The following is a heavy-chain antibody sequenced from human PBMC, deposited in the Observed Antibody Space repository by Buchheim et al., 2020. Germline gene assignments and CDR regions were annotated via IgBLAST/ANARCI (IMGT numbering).Heavy chain of an antibody. CDR1: GGSISTSGYY. V-gene: IGHV4-30-4*08. D-gene: IGHD2-2*01. Sequence: QVLLQESGPGLVKPSQTLSLTCNVSGGSISTSGYYWTWIRQPPGKGLEWIGYIYYSGSTYYNPSLKRRVTISVDTSKNQFSLKLSSVTAADTAVYYCARDNTDIVVVPAAKARGLYNWFDPWGQGTL. CDR3: ARDNTDIVVVPAAKARGLYNWFDP. J-gene: IGHJ5*02. CDR2: IYYSGST.